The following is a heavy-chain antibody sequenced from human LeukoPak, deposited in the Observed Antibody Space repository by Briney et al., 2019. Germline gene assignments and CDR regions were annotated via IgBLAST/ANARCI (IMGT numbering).Heavy chain of an antibody. D-gene: IGHD7-27*01. V-gene: IGHV3-7*01. CDR1: GFSMGGSW. CDR2: MNEDGSGT. CDR3: AKDPAWGAIDY. Sequence: PGGSLRLSCAVSGFSMGGSWMSWVRQTPGKGLEWVADMNEDGSGTYYVDSVKGRFTVSRDNAQNSVYPQMNSLRVEDTGVYYCAKDPAWGAIDYWGQGTLDTVSS. J-gene: IGHJ4*02.